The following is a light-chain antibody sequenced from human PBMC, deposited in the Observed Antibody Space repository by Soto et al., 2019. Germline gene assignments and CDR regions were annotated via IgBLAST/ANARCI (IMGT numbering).Light chain of an antibody. CDR2: SAS. J-gene: IGKJ4*01. CDR1: QAMSTY. CDR3: QQLNGYQLA. Sequence: DIQLTQSPSFLSAFVGDTVTITCRASQAMSTYLAWYQQKPGKIPKLLIRSASTLQSGVPQRFHGGGSGTEFTLTISTLQPDDSGIYYCQQLNGYQLAFGGGTNVEIK. V-gene: IGKV1-9*01.